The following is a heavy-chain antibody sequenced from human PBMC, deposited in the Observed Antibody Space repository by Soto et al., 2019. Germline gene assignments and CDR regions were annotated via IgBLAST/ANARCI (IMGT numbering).Heavy chain of an antibody. CDR1: GYTFTSYA. J-gene: IGHJ4*02. CDR2: INAGNGNT. D-gene: IGHD6-13*01. Sequence: QVQLVQSGAEVKKPGASVKVSCKASGYTFTSYAMHWVRQAPGQRLEWMGWINAGNGNTKYSQKFQGRVTITRDTSASTAYMELRSRRSEDTAVYYCARAGSVGSSWRPFDYWGQGTLVTVSS. CDR3: ARAGSVGSSWRPFDY. V-gene: IGHV1-3*01.